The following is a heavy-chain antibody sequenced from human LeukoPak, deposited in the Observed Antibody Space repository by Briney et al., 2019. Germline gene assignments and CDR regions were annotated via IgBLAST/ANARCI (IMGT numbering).Heavy chain of an antibody. V-gene: IGHV4-39*01. CDR3: HLFGDDAFDI. CDR1: GGSISSSSYY. J-gene: IGHJ3*02. Sequence: PSETLPLTCTVSGGSISSSSYYWGWIRQPPGKGLEWIGSIYYSGSTYYNPSLKSRVTISVDTSKNQFSLKLSSVTAADTAVYYCHLFGDDAFDIWGQGTMVTVSS. CDR2: IYYSGST. D-gene: IGHD3-10*01.